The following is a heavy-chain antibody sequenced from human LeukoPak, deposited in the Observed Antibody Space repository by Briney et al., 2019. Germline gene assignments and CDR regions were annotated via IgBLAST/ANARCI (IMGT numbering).Heavy chain of an antibody. CDR2: INPNSGGT. V-gene: IGHV1-2*02. J-gene: IGHJ5*02. CDR3: ARDRVGLGMNWFDP. Sequence: ASVKVSRKASGYAFIGYYIYWLRQAPGQGLEWMGWINPNSGGTRYAQEFQGRVNMTMDTSISTVYMEMRSLRFDDTAVYYCARDRVGLGMNWFDPWGQGTLVIVSS. CDR1: GYAFIGYY. D-gene: IGHD7-27*01.